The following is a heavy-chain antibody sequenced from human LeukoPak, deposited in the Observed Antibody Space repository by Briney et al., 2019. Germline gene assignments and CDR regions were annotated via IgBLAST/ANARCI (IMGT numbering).Heavy chain of an antibody. D-gene: IGHD2-15*01. CDR3: ARQLGYCSDGSCYFDS. J-gene: IGHJ4*02. V-gene: IGHV3-23*01. CDR1: GFTFSNYA. Sequence: PGGSLRLSCAASGFTFSNYAMSWVRQAPGRGLEWVSAISNNGGATYYADSVKGRFTISRDNSKNTLFVQMSSLRAEDTAVYHCARQLGYCSDGSCYFDSWGQGTPVTASS. CDR2: ISNNGGAT.